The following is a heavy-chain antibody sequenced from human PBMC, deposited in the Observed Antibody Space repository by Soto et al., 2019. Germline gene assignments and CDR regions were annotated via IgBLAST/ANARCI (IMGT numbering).Heavy chain of an antibody. Sequence: GGSLRLSCAASGFTLSRYGMHWVRQAPGKGLEWVAVISFEGNTQYYADSVKGRFTISRDNSKDTLSLQIHSLRPEDTAVYYCARGAEHQLLSRDYFYGMDVWGQGTTVTVSS. CDR1: GFTLSRYG. CDR2: ISFEGNTQ. CDR3: ARGAEHQLLSRDYFYGMDV. D-gene: IGHD1-1*01. J-gene: IGHJ6*02. V-gene: IGHV3-30*05.